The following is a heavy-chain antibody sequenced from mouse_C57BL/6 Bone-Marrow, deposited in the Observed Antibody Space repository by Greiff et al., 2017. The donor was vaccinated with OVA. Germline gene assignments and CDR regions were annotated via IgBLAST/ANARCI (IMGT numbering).Heavy chain of an antibody. Sequence: VQVVESAAELARPGASVKMSCKASGYTFTSYTMHWVKQRPGQGLEWIGYINPSSGYTEYNQKLKDKTTLTVDKPSSPAYMQQSSLTCEDSADYEGEREDDGNYDGDMDDWGQGTTVTVSS. CDR3: EREDDGNYDGDMDD. V-gene: IGHV1-4*02. CDR1: GYTFTSYT. J-gene: IGHJ4*01. D-gene: IGHD2-1*01. CDR2: INPSSGYT.